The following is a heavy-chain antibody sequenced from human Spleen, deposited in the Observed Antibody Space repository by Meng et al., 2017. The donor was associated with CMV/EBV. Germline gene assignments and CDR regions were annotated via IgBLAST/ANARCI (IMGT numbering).Heavy chain of an antibody. D-gene: IGHD1-1*01. CDR2: ISLNGDFI. J-gene: IGHJ4*02. CDR1: GFTFDDYG. Sequence: GESLKISCAVSGFTFDDYGMTWVRQAPGKGLEWVSGISLNGDFINYADSVKGRFTISRDNAKNSLYLQMNNLRAEDTALYYCARGAAGTTFDYWGQGTLVTVSS. CDR3: ARGAAGTTFDY. V-gene: IGHV3-20*04.